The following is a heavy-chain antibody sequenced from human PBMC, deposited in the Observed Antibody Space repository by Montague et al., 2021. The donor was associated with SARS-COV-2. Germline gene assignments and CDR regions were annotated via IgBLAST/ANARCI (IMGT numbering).Heavy chain of an antibody. CDR1: GDSVSSNSAT. CDR3: ARGQNFGSGNSCNFDH. D-gene: IGHD3-10*01. Sequence: CAISGDSVSSNSATWNWIRQSPSRGLEWLGRTYYRPKWSTNYAVSVQSRITVNPDTSKNHFSLQLNSVTPEDTAVYYCARGQNFGSGNSCNFDHWGQGTLVTVSS. CDR2: TYYRPKWST. V-gene: IGHV6-1*01. J-gene: IGHJ4*02.